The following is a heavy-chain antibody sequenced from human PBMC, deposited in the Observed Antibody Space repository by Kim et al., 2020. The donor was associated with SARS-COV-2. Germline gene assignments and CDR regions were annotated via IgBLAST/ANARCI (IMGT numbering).Heavy chain of an antibody. Sequence: YSGERTYYADSVKGRFPIARDNSKNTLYLQMNGLRAEDTAVYYWARDTVVWGQGTMVTVSS. CDR2: YSGERT. J-gene: IGHJ3*01. V-gene: IGHV3-66*01. D-gene: IGHD2-8*02. CDR3: ARDTVV.